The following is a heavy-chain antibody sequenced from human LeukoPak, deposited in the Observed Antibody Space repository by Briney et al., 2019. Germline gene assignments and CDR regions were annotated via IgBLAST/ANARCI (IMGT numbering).Heavy chain of an antibody. V-gene: IGHV3-74*03. J-gene: IGHJ5*02. CDR1: GFTFSNYW. Sequence: PGGSLRLSCAASGFTFSNYWMHWVCQAPGKGLVWVSRINSDGSSTTYADSVKGRFTISRDNAKNTLYLQMNSLRAEDTAVYYCASGYYYGSGSYGPFDPWGQGTLVTVSS. CDR2: INSDGSST. D-gene: IGHD3-10*01. CDR3: ASGYYYGSGSYGPFDP.